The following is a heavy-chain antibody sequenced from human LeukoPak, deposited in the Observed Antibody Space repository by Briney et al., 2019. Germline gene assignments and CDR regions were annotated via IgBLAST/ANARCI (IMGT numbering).Heavy chain of an antibody. CDR2: IYYSGST. CDR1: GGSISSSSYY. J-gene: IGHJ4*02. V-gene: IGHV4-39*01. D-gene: IGHD3-3*01. CDR3: VRGSGYYKAYFDY. Sequence: PSETLSLTCTVSGGSISSSSYYWGWIRQPPGKGLEWIGSIYYSGSTYYNPSLKSRVTISVDTSKNQFPLKLSSVTAADTAVYYRVRGSGYYKAYFDYWGQGTLVTVSS.